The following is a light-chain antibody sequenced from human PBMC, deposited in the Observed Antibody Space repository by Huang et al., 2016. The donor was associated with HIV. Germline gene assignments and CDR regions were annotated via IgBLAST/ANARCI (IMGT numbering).Light chain of an antibody. CDR3: QQYGSSPFT. CDR2: ATS. J-gene: IGKJ2*01. Sequence: EILLTQSPGTLSLSPGERATFSRKASQSVGYFYLAWYQQKPGQAPRLLLYATSSRASGVPDRFSGSESGTDFILTITRLEPEDFAVYYCQQYGSSPFTFGQGTKLEIK. V-gene: IGKV3-20*01. CDR1: QSVGYFY.